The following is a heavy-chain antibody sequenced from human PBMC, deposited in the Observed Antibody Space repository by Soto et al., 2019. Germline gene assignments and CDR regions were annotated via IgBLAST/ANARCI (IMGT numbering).Heavy chain of an antibody. Sequence: QVQLQESGPGLVKPSQTLSLTCTVSGGSISSGVYYWTWIRQPPGKGLEWIVYIDYSGSTYYNPSLKSRITISVETSKNKFYLKLSSVTAADTAVYYCASSGDGGTPYPSFFWFDPWGQGTLVTVSS. V-gene: IGHV4-30-4*01. CDR1: GGSISSGVYY. D-gene: IGHD1-26*01. J-gene: IGHJ5*02. CDR3: ASSGDGGTPYPSFFWFDP. CDR2: IDYSGST.